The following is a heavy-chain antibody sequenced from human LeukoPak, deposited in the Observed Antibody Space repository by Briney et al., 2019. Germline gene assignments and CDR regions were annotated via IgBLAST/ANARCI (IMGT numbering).Heavy chain of an antibody. CDR3: ARRIHTNDWYRDDS. V-gene: IGHV4-61*01. CDR1: GGSVSSGSYY. J-gene: IGHJ4*02. D-gene: IGHD6-19*01. CDR2: IYYSGNT. Sequence: SETLSLTCTVSGGSVSSGSYYWSWIRQPPGKGLEWIGYIYYSGNTHYNPSLQSRVTISVDTSKNQFSLRLSSVTAADTAVYYCARRIHTNDWYRDDSWGQGTLVTVSS.